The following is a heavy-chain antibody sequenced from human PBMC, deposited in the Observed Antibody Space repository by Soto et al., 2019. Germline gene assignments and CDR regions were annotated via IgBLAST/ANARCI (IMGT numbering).Heavy chain of an antibody. J-gene: IGHJ5*02. CDR1: GDSLSRGSYY. CDR2: IYYTGST. CDR3: ARKGYCSGGNCPSNWFDP. D-gene: IGHD2-15*01. V-gene: IGHV4-31*03. Sequence: SETLSLTCTVSGDSLSRGSYYWTWIRQRPGEGLEWIGYIYYTGSTYYNASLKSRVTISLDTSKNQFSLNLSSMTAADTAVYYCARKGYCSGGNCPSNWFDPWGQGTLVTVSS.